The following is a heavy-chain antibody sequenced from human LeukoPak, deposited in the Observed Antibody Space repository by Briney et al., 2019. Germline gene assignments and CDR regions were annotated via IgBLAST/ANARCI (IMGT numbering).Heavy chain of an antibody. CDR3: ARDLEMSTSF. V-gene: IGHV1-18*01. CDR1: GHTLTNYA. Sequence: ASVKVSCKASGHTLTNYAITWVRQAPGQGLEWVGWISAYSGDTRYGQNLQGRASMTTDTSTSTAYMELRSLRPDDTAVYYCARDLEMSTSFWGQGTLVTVSS. J-gene: IGHJ4*02. D-gene: IGHD5-24*01. CDR2: ISAYSGDT.